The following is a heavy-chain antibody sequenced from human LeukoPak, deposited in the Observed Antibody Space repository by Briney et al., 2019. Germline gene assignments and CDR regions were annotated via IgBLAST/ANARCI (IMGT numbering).Heavy chain of an antibody. V-gene: IGHV3-7*01. D-gene: IGHD3-10*02. CDR1: GFSFTTYW. CDR2: INQDESSQ. Sequence: GGSLRLSCAASGFSFTTYWMGRVRQAPGKGLEWVANINQDESSQYYVDAVRGRFTISRDNAKNSLNLQMNSLRAEDTAVYYCAELGITMIGGVWGKGTTVTISS. CDR3: AELGITMIGGV. J-gene: IGHJ6*04.